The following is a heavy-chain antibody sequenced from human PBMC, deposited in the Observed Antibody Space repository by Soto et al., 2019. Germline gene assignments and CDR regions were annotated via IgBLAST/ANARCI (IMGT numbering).Heavy chain of an antibody. Sequence: SETLSLTCTVSGGSVSSGDYYWSWIRQPPGKGLEWIGYIYYSGSTYYNPSLKSRVTISVDTSKNQFSLKLSSVTAADTAVYYCARGTPYYDYVWGSPSGTNWGQGTMVTVSS. CDR1: GGSVSSGDYY. V-gene: IGHV4-30-4*01. CDR2: IYYSGST. J-gene: IGHJ3*01. CDR3: ARGTPYYDYVWGSPSGTN. D-gene: IGHD3-16*01.